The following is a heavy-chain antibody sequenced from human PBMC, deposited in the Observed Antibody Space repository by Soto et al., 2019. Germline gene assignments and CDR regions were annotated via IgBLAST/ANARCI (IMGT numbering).Heavy chain of an antibody. Sequence: QVQLVESGGGLVKPGGSLRLSCAASGFTFSDYYMSWIRQAPGKALEWVSYISSSGSTIYYADSVKARFTISRDNAKNFLYLQMNTLRAEDTAVYYCARGVVTIAIFDYWGQGTLVTFSS. D-gene: IGHD3-3*01. V-gene: IGHV3-11*01. CDR1: GFTFSDYY. J-gene: IGHJ4*02. CDR3: ARGVVTIAIFDY. CDR2: ISSSGSTI.